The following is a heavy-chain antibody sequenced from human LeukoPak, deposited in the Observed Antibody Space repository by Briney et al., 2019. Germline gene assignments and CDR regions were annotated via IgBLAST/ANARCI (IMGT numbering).Heavy chain of an antibody. D-gene: IGHD4-17*01. V-gene: IGHV3-30-3*01. Sequence: GRSLRLSCAASGFTFSSYAMHWVRQAPGKGLEWVAVISYDGSNKYHADSVKGRFTISRDNSKNTLYLQMNSLRAEDTAVYYCARGEDDYGDYFDYWGQGTLVTVSS. J-gene: IGHJ4*02. CDR3: ARGEDDYGDYFDY. CDR2: ISYDGSNK. CDR1: GFTFSSYA.